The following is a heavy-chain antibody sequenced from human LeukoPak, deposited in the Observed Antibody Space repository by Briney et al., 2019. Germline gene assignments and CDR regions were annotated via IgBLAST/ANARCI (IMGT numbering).Heavy chain of an antibody. J-gene: IGHJ5*02. D-gene: IGHD6-13*01. Sequence: SETLSLTCTVSGGSISCGDYYWSWIRQPPGKGLKWIGYIFYSGSTNYNPSLKSRVTISVDTSKNQFSLKLSSVTAADTAVYYCAREGYSSSWSNWFDPWGQGTLVTVSS. CDR1: GGSISCGDYY. V-gene: IGHV4-61*08. CDR3: AREGYSSSWSNWFDP. CDR2: IFYSGST.